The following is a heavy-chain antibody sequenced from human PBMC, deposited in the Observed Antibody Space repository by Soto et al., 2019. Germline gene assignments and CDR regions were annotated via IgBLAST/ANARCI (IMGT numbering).Heavy chain of an antibody. V-gene: IGHV1-69*04. CDR3: AREGDMKFHSDSSDEPGY. CDR2: IIPSIGII. Sequence: QVQLVQSGAEVKKPGSSVKVSCKASGGTFSSFVISWVRQAPGQGLEWMGRIIPSIGIINYAQKFQGRVTITADQSTSTAYMELSSLRSDDTAVYYCAREGDMKFHSDSSDEPGYWGQGTLVTVSS. J-gene: IGHJ4*02. D-gene: IGHD3-22*01. CDR1: GGTFSSFV.